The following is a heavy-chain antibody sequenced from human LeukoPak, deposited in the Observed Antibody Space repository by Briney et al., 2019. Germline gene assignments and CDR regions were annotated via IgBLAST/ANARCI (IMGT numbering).Heavy chain of an antibody. CDR3: ATSSGSYSDY. CDR1: GGSISSGGYS. J-gene: IGHJ4*02. CDR2: IYHSGST. Sequence: SQTLSLTCAVSGGSISSGGYSWSWIRQPPGKGLEWIGYIYHSGSTYYNPSLKSRVTISVDRSKNQFSLKLSSVTAADTAVYYCATSSGSYSDYWGQGTLVTVSS. V-gene: IGHV4-30-2*01. D-gene: IGHD1-26*01.